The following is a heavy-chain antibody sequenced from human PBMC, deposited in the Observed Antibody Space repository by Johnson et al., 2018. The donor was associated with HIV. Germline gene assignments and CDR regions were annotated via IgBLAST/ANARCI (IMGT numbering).Heavy chain of an antibody. J-gene: IGHJ3*02. CDR2: IWYDGSNK. CDR3: ARDQGYNGFEPDAFDI. Sequence: QVQLVESGGGVVQPGRSLRLSCAASGFTFSSSWMHWVCQLPGKGLGWVAVIWYDGSNKYYADSVKGRFTISRDNSKNTLYLQMNSLRAEDTAVYFCARDQGYNGFEPDAFDIWGRGTMVTVSS. D-gene: IGHD5-12*01. CDR1: GFTFSSSW. V-gene: IGHV3-33*01.